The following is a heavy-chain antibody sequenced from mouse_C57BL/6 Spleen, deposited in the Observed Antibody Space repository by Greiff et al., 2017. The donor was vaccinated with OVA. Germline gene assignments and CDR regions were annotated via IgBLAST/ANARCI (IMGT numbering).Heavy chain of an antibody. CDR1: GYAFSSYW. J-gene: IGHJ1*03. CDR3: ARYGVYYGSSYPSYWYFDV. V-gene: IGHV1-80*01. CDR2: IYPGDGDT. Sequence: VQLQQSGAELVKPGASVKISCKASGYAFSSYWMNWVKQRPGKGLEWIGQIYPGDGDTNYNGKFKGKATLTADKSSSTAYMQLSSLTSEDSAVYFCARYGVYYGSSYPSYWYFDVWGTGTTVTVSS. D-gene: IGHD1-1*01.